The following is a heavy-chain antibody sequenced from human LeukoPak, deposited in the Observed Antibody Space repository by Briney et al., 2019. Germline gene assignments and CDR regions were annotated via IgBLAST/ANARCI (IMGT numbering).Heavy chain of an antibody. CDR3: ASQGAGRGGWYSYYYYGMDV. D-gene: IGHD6-19*01. CDR1: GGSFSGYY. V-gene: IGHV4-34*01. CDR2: INHSGST. J-gene: IGHJ6*02. Sequence: SETLSLTCAVYGGSFSGYYWSWIRQPPGKGLEWIGEINHSGSTNYNPSLKSRVTISVDTSKNQFSLKLSSVTAADTAVYYCASQGAGRGGWYSYYYYGMDVWGQGTTVTVSS.